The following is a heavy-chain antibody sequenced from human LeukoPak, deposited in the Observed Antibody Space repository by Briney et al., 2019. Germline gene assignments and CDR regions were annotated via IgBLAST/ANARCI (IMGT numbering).Heavy chain of an antibody. CDR2: IYYSGST. CDR3: ARGGSIIADY. D-gene: IGHD3-16*01. V-gene: IGHV4-59*12. Sequence: SETLSLTCTVSGGSISSYYWSWIRQPPGKGLEWIGYIYYSGSTNYNPSLKSRVTISVDTSKNQFSLKLSSVTAADTAVYYCARGGSIIADYWGPGTLVTVSS. CDR1: GGSISSYY. J-gene: IGHJ4*02.